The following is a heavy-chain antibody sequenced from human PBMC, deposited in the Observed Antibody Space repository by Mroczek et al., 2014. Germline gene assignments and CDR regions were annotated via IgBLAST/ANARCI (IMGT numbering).Heavy chain of an antibody. V-gene: IGHV4-34*01. CDR3: ARSIDFSGYFDY. CDR1: GGSFSGYY. Sequence: QVQLQQWGAGLLKPSETLSLTCAVYGGSFSGYYWSWIRQPPGKGLEWIGEINHSGSTNYNPSLKSRVTISVDTSKNQFSLKLSSVTAADTAVYYCARSIDFSGYFDYWGQGTLVTVSS. CDR2: INHSGST. J-gene: IGHJ4*02. D-gene: IGHD3/OR15-3a*01.